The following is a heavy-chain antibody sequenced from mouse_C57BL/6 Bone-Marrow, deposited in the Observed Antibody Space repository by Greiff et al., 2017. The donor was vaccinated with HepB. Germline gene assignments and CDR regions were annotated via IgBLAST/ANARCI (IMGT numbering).Heavy chain of an antibody. J-gene: IGHJ1*03. CDR1: GFTFSDYG. D-gene: IGHD1-1*01. CDR2: ISSGSSTI. CDR3: AGDYYGSSYRYFDV. Sequence: EVKVVESGGGLVKPGGSLKLSCAASGFTFSDYGMHWVRQAPEKGLEWVAYISSGSSTIYYADTVKGRFTISRDNAKNTLFLQMTSLRSEDTAMYYCAGDYYGSSYRYFDVWGTGTTVTVSS. V-gene: IGHV5-17*01.